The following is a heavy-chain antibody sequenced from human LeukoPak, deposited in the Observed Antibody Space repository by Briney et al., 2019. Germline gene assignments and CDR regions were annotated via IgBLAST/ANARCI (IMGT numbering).Heavy chain of an antibody. Sequence: PSETLSLTCTVSGGSVSSAGYYWSWIRQPPGKGLEFIGYIHYSGSTNYNPSLKSRVTISVDTSKNQISLKLSSVTAADTAVYYCARGSTLYYDILTGYYTPGPFDIWGQGTMFTVPS. J-gene: IGHJ3*02. D-gene: IGHD3-9*01. V-gene: IGHV4-61*08. CDR3: ARGSTLYYDILTGYYTPGPFDI. CDR1: GGSVSSAGYY. CDR2: IHYSGST.